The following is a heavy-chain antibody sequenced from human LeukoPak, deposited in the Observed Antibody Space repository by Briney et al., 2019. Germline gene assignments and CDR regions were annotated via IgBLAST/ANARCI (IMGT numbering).Heavy chain of an antibody. CDR2: IYHTGST. Sequence: SETQSLTCTISGGSVSDYYWSWIRQSPGKGLEWIGYIYHTGSTSYSPSLKSRVTISADTSQNQFSLKLSSVTAADTAVYYCARELNGGKQTVAKFDYWGQGTLVTVSS. CDR1: GGSVSDYY. D-gene: IGHD2-15*01. V-gene: IGHV4-59*02. CDR3: ARELNGGKQTVAKFDY. J-gene: IGHJ4*02.